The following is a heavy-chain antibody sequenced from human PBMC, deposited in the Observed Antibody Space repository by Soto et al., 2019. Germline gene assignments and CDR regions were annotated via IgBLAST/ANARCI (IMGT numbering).Heavy chain of an antibody. CDR3: ARHQYYYDSSGYTLDY. CDR2: VYYSGST. J-gene: IGHJ4*02. CDR1: GGSISSSTYY. Sequence: PXATLSLTCTVSGGSISSSTYYWGWIRQPPGKGLEWIGSVYYSGSTYYNPSLKSRVTISVDTSNNQFSLKLNSVAAADTAVYYCARHQYYYDSSGYTLDYWGQGTLVTVSS. V-gene: IGHV4-39*01. D-gene: IGHD3-22*01.